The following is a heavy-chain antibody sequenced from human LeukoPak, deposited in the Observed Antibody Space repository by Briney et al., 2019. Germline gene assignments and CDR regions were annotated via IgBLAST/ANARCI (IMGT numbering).Heavy chain of an antibody. CDR2: ITYDGYYK. CDR1: GFTFTTYG. J-gene: IGHJ4*02. D-gene: IGHD3-10*01. V-gene: IGHV3-30*03. CDR3: ARDLSPVVRASPMGY. Sequence: GGSLRLSCAASGFTFTTYGMHWVRQSPGKGLEWVALITYDGYYKYYSDSVKGRFTISSDTSKSTLYLQMNSLRAEDTAVYYCARDLSPVVRASPMGYWGQGTLVTVSS.